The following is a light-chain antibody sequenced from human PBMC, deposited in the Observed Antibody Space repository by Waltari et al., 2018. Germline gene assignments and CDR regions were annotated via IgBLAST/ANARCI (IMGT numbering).Light chain of an antibody. V-gene: IGLV2-14*03. CDR1: GSAVGASDY. CDR3: SSQTLDGLVL. CDR2: DVT. Sequence: QSALTQPASVSGSPGQSITISCSGVGSAVGASDYVSWHQHHPGKAPQVIIYDVTNRPSGVSDRFSASKSANTASLTISRLQPEDEADYYCSSQTLDGLVLFGGGTRLTDL. J-gene: IGLJ2*01.